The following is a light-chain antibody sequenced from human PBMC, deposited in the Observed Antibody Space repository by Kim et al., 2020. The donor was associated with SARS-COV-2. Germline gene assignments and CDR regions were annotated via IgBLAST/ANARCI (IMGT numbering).Light chain of an antibody. CDR3: LQHDSYPLT. J-gene: IGKJ4*01. Sequence: ASVGDRVTITCRASQGISSYLAWFQQKPGKVHKRLIYAASSLQSGVPSRFSGSGSGTEFTLTISSLQPEDFATYYCLQHDSYPLTFGGGTKVDIK. CDR2: AAS. CDR1: QGISSY. V-gene: IGKV1-17*03.